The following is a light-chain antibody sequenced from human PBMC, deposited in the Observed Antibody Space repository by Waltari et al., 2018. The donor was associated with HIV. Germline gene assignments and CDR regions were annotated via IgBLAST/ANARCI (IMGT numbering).Light chain of an antibody. CDR3: AAWDDSLNGVV. J-gene: IGLJ2*01. CDR1: SSNTGSNT. CDR2: SNN. V-gene: IGLV1-44*01. Sequence: QSVLTQPPSASGTPGQRVTISCSGSSSNTGSNTVNWYQQLPGTAPKLLIYSNNQRPSGVPDRFSGSKSGTSASLAISGLQSEDGADYYCAAWDDSLNGVVFGGGTKLTVL.